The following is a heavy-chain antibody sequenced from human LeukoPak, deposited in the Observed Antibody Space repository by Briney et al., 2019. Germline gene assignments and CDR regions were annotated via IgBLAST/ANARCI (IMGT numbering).Heavy chain of an antibody. V-gene: IGHV1-2*02. D-gene: IGHD3-9*01. CDR3: ARDGSIRYFAWLKAHWFDP. Sequence: GASVKVSCKASGYTFTGYYMHWVRQAPGQGLEWMGWINPNSGGTNYAQKFQGRVTMTRDTSISTAYMELSRLRSDDTAVYYCARDGSIRYFAWLKAHWFDPWGQGTLVTVSS. CDR1: GYTFTGYY. CDR2: INPNSGGT. J-gene: IGHJ5*02.